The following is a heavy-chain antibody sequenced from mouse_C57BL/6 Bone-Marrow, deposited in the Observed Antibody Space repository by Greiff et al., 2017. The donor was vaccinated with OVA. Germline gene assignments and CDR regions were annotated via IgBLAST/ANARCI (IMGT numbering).Heavy chain of an antibody. V-gene: IGHV1-72*01. CDR2: IDPNSGGT. D-gene: IGHD1-1*01. Sequence: QVQLQQPGAELVKPGASVKLSCKASGYTFTSYWMHWVKQRPGRGLEWIGRIDPNSGGTKYNEKFKSKATLTVDKPSSTAYMHLSSLTSEDSAVYYCALTTVVGYYAMDYWGQGTSVTVSS. CDR1: GYTFTSYW. J-gene: IGHJ4*01. CDR3: ALTTVVGYYAMDY.